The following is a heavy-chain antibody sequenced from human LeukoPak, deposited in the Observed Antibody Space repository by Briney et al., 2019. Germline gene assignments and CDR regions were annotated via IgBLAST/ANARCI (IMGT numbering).Heavy chain of an antibody. CDR2: TSYDGSRK. Sequence: PWGSLRLSCAASGFTFSSYDMHWVRQAPGKGLEWVAGTSYDGSRKYYADSVKGRFAISRDNSKNTLSLQMTSLRAEDTAVYYCAKIYEAYCRDDCYSRYLDLWGRGTLVTVSS. J-gene: IGHJ2*01. CDR3: AKIYEAYCRDDCYSRYLDL. D-gene: IGHD2-21*02. CDR1: GFTFSSYD. V-gene: IGHV3-30*18.